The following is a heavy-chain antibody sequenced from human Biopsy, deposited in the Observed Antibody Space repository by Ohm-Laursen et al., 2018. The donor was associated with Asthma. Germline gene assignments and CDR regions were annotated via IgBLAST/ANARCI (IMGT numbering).Heavy chain of an antibody. Sequence: GASVKVSCKASGYTFTSYAIHWVRQAPGQRLEWMGWINAGNGNTKYSQKFQGRVTITRDTSASTAYMELSSLRSEDTAVYYCARFKRGYSYGYAGVFDYWGQGTLVTVSS. CDR3: ARFKRGYSYGYAGVFDY. J-gene: IGHJ4*02. CDR1: GYTFTSYA. CDR2: INAGNGNT. D-gene: IGHD5-18*01. V-gene: IGHV1-3*01.